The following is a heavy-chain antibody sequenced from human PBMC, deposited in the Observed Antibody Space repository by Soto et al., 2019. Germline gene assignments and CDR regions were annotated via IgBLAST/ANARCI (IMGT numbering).Heavy chain of an antibody. D-gene: IGHD6-13*01. J-gene: IGHJ6*02. Sequence: PSETLSLTCTVSGGAINSTAYYWGWIRQPPGKGLEWIGSSNYGGPTYYSPSLQSRVTISLDTAKNHFSLNLRSVTAADTAVYYCARHGAYSTSVYYYYGMDVWGQGTTVTVSS. V-gene: IGHV4-39*01. CDR3: ARHGAYSTSVYYYYGMDV. CDR1: GGAINSTAYY. CDR2: SNYGGPT.